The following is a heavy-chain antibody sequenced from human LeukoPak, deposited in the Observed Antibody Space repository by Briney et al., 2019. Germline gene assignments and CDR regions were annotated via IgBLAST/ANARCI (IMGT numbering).Heavy chain of an antibody. Sequence: GASVKVSCKASGYTFTSYGISWVRQAPGQGLEWMGWISAYNGNTNYAQKLQGRVTMTTDTSTSTAYMELRSLRSDDTAVYYCARSGGMGASYYYYYYMDVWGKGTTVTISS. CDR3: ARSGGMGASYYYYYYMDV. J-gene: IGHJ6*03. V-gene: IGHV1-18*01. CDR2: ISAYNGNT. D-gene: IGHD1-26*01. CDR1: GYTFTSYG.